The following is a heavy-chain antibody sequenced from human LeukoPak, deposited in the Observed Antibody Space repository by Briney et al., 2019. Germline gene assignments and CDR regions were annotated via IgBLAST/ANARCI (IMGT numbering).Heavy chain of an antibody. CDR3: ARVLELSFDY. V-gene: IGHV3-53*01. CDR2: SYSGGSR. D-gene: IGHD1-26*01. CDR1: GFTVSTDH. J-gene: IGHJ4*02. Sequence: PGGSLRLSCAPSGFTVSTDHMSCVRQAPGKGREWVAVSYSGGSRSYAESVKGRFNISRDNSQNTLYLQMNSLRAEDTAVYYCARVLELSFDYWGQGTLVTVSS.